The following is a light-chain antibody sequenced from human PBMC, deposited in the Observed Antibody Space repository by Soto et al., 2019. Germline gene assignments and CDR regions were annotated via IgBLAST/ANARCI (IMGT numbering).Light chain of an antibody. Sequence: QSALTQPPSVSGAPGQRVTISCTGSSANIGAAYNVDWYQQLPGTAPKLLIYGNNNRPSGVPARSSGSKSGTSASLAIAGLQAEDEGDYYCQSYDSSMSGYVFGTGTKGTVL. V-gene: IGLV1-40*01. J-gene: IGLJ1*01. CDR2: GNN. CDR1: SANIGAAYN. CDR3: QSYDSSMSGYV.